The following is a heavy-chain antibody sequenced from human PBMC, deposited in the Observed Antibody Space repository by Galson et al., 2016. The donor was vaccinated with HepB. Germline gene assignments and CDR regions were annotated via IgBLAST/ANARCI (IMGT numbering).Heavy chain of an antibody. CDR2: IHSDGSTT. D-gene: IGHD3-9*01. J-gene: IGHJ4*02. V-gene: IGHV3-74*01. CDR3: TRYYDILTGNYASDY. CDR1: GFTFSSYW. Sequence: SLRLSCAASGFTFSSYWMQWVRQAPGKGLVWVSRIHSDGSTTSYADSVKGRFTISRDNAKNTLYLQMNSLRAEDTAAYYCTRYYDILTGNYASDYWGQGTLVTVSS.